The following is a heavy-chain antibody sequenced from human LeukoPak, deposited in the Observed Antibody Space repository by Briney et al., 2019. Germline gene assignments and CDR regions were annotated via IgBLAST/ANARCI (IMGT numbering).Heavy chain of an antibody. Sequence: GASVKVSCKASGYTFTSYDINWVRQATGQGLEWMGWMNPNSGNTGYAQKFQGRVTMTRNTSISTAYMELSSLRSEDTAVYYCARGSYYYGSGSYYNAFDYWGQGTLVTVSS. V-gene: IGHV1-8*01. J-gene: IGHJ4*02. CDR1: GYTFTSYD. D-gene: IGHD3-10*01. CDR3: ARGSYYYGSGSYYNAFDY. CDR2: MNPNSGNT.